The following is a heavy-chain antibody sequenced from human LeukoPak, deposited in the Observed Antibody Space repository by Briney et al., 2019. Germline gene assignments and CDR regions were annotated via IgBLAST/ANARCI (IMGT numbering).Heavy chain of an antibody. CDR2: IYYSGST. V-gene: IGHV4-39*07. J-gene: IGHJ6*02. Sequence: SETLSLTCTVSGGSISSSSYYWGWIRQPPGKGLEWIGSIYYSGSTNYNPSLKSRVTISVDTSKNQFSLKLSSVTAADTAVYYCARGLDYYDSSGPGWMDVWGQGTTVTVSS. D-gene: IGHD3-22*01. CDR1: GGSISSSSYY. CDR3: ARGLDYYDSSGPGWMDV.